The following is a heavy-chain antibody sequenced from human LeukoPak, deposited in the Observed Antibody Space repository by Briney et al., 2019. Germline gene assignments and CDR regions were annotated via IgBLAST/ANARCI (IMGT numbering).Heavy chain of an antibody. V-gene: IGHV4-34*01. D-gene: IGHD2-2*01. CDR3: ARGRRVVVPAATQRSWYFDL. J-gene: IGHJ2*01. Sequence: SETLSLTCAVYGGSFSGYYWSWIRQPPGKGLEWIGEISHSGSTNYNPSLKSRVTISVDTSKNQFSLKLSSVTAADTAVYYCARGRRVVVPAATQRSWYFDLWGRGTLVTVSS. CDR2: ISHSGST. CDR1: GGSFSGYY.